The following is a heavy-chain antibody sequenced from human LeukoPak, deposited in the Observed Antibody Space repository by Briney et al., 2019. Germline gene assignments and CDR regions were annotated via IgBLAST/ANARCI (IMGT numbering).Heavy chain of an antibody. CDR2: LYSSGST. CDR1: GFTVSSNY. CDR3: ARGSDIVGANRAPFDP. Sequence: GGSLRLSCAASGFTVSSNYMSWVRQAPGKGLEWVSVLYSSGSTSYVDSVEGRFTISRDTSENTLYLHMNSLRAEDTAVYYCARGSDIVGANRAPFDPWGQGTLVTVSS. D-gene: IGHD1-26*01. J-gene: IGHJ5*02. V-gene: IGHV3-53*01.